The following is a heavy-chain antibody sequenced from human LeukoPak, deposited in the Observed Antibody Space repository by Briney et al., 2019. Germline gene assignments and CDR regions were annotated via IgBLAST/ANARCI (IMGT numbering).Heavy chain of an antibody. V-gene: IGHV3-23*01. CDR1: GFTLSSYA. CDR3: AKGLERESRLDS. D-gene: IGHD1-1*01. CDR2: LGISGDYA. J-gene: IGHJ4*02. Sequence: GGSLRLSCVASGFTLSSYAVSWVRQAPGKGLQWVSSLGISGDYAWYAGSVKGRFTISRDNSKNTLYLQMNSLRAEDTALYYCAKGLERESRLDSWGQGTLVTVSS.